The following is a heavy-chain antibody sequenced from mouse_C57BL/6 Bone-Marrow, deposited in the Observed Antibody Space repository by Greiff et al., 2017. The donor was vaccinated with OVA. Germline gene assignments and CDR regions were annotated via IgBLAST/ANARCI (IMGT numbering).Heavy chain of an antibody. Sequence: VKLQQSGAELVKPGASVKLSCKASGYTFTSYWMQWVKQRPGQGLEWIGEIDPSDSYTNYHQQFKGKATLTVDTSSSTAYMQLSSLTSEDSAVYYCAGYGSSYGYFDVWGTGTTVTVSS. V-gene: IGHV1-50*01. CDR1: GYTFTSYW. D-gene: IGHD1-1*01. CDR2: IDPSDSYT. J-gene: IGHJ1*03. CDR3: AGYGSSYGYFDV.